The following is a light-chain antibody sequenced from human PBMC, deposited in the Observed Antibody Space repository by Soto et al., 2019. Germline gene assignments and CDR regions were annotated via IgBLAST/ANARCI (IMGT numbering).Light chain of an antibody. CDR1: QSVSSSY. V-gene: IGKV3-20*01. J-gene: IGKJ3*01. CDR3: QQYGSSPLFT. Sequence: EIVLTQSPGTLSLSPGERATLSCRASQSVSSSYLAWYQQKPGQAPRLLIYGASSRATGIPDRFSGSGSGTDFTLTISRLEPEDFAVYYCQQYGSSPLFTFCPGIKVDIK. CDR2: GAS.